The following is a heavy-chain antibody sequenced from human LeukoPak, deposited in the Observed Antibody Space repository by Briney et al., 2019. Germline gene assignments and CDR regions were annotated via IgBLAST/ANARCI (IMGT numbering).Heavy chain of an antibody. J-gene: IGHJ4*02. Sequence: GVSLRLSCAASGFTFNNYAMHWVRQAPGKGLEWVAFIRYDGSNKYYVDSVKGRFTISRDNSKNTLYLQMSSLRAEDTAMYYCAKSGNGDYLPGDYWGQGALVTVSS. D-gene: IGHD4-17*01. CDR1: GFTFNNYA. CDR2: IRYDGSNK. V-gene: IGHV3-30*02. CDR3: AKSGNGDYLPGDY.